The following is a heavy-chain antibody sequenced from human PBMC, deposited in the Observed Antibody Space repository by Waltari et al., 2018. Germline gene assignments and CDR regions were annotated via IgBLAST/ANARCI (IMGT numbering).Heavy chain of an antibody. CDR1: GVSITSNRHY. Sequence: QLQLQESGPGLVKPSETLSLTCSVSGVSITSNRHYWGWIRQPPGPGLEWIGTMSYTGATYISPSLQSRVTISRDTSKNQLSLKLGSVTAADTAVYYCATYIGASVGTAAFDVWGQGTMVTVSS. CDR2: MSYTGAT. CDR3: ATYIGASVGTAAFDV. V-gene: IGHV4-39*01. D-gene: IGHD5-12*01. J-gene: IGHJ3*01.